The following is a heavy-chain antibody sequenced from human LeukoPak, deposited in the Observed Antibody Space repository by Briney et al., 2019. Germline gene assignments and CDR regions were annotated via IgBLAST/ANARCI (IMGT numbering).Heavy chain of an antibody. Sequence: SVKVSCKASGGTFSSYATSWVRQAPGQGLEWMGGIIPIFGTANYAQKFQGRVTITADESTSTAYMELSSLRSEDTAVYYCARATYYYGSGSYYPDYWGQGTLVTVSS. V-gene: IGHV1-69*01. D-gene: IGHD3-10*01. J-gene: IGHJ4*02. CDR3: ARATYYYGSGSYYPDY. CDR2: IIPIFGTA. CDR1: GGTFSSYA.